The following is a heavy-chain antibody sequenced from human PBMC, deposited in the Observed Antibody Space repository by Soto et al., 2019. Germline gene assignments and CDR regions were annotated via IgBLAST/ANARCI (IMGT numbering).Heavy chain of an antibody. D-gene: IGHD4-17*01. V-gene: IGHV3-30*18. CDR3: AKEGGYGDPIADDYYYYGMDV. J-gene: IGHJ6*02. CDR1: GFSFRSLG. Sequence: PXACLRLSCEVCGFSFRSLGMHWVRQAPGKGLEWVTVISHEGSYKHYADSVKGRFTISRDDSKNTLYLQMNSLRAEDTAVYYCAKEGGYGDPIADDYYYYGMDVWGQGTTVTVSS. CDR2: ISHEGSYK.